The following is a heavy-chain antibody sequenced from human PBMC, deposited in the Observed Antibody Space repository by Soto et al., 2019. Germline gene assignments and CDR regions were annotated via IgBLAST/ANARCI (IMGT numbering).Heavy chain of an antibody. CDR3: ARRGSLESADYYYYYGMDV. J-gene: IGHJ6*02. Sequence: GGSLRLSCAASGFTFSSYGMHWVRQAPGKGLEWVAVIWYDGSNKYYADSVKGRFTISRDNSKNTLYLQMNSLRAEDTAVYYCARRGSLESADYYYYYGMDVWGQGTTVTVSS. CDR1: GFTFSSYG. V-gene: IGHV3-33*01. D-gene: IGHD3-3*01. CDR2: IWYDGSNK.